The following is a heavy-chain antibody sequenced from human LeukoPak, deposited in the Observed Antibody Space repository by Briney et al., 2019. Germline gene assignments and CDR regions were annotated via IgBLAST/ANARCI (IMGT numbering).Heavy chain of an antibody. V-gene: IGHV3-30*04. CDR3: ASPPSGSYYPFDY. D-gene: IGHD3-10*01. CDR2: ISYDGSNK. CDR1: GFTFSSYA. J-gene: IGHJ4*02. Sequence: PGGSLRLSCAASGFTFSSYAMHWVRQAPGKGLEWVAVISYDGSNKYYADSVKGRFTISRDNSKNTLYPQMNSLRAEDTAVYCCASPPSGSYYPFDYWGQGTLVTVSS.